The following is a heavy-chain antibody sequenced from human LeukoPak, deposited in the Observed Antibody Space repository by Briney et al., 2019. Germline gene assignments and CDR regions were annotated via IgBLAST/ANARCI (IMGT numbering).Heavy chain of an antibody. J-gene: IGHJ5*02. CDR3: ARGQYVVVTAPHSRFDP. Sequence: PGRSLRLSCAASGFTFSSYAMHWVRQAPGKGLEWVAVISYDGSNKYYADSVKGRFTISRDNSKNTLYLQMNSLRAEDTAVYYCARGQYVVVTAPHSRFDPWGQGTLVTVSS. CDR2: ISYDGSNK. CDR1: GFTFSSYA. V-gene: IGHV3-30-3*01. D-gene: IGHD2-21*02.